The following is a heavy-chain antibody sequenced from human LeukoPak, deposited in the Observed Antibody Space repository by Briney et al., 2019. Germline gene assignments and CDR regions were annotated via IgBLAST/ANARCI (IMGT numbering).Heavy chain of an antibody. CDR3: AKDAVGLWGSQLDF. V-gene: IGHV1-2*02. CDR2: INPDTGGT. D-gene: IGHD1-26*01. J-gene: IGHJ4*02. CDR1: GYTFTTYD. Sequence: GASVKVSCKASGYTFTTYDINWVRQATGQGLELMGCINPDTGGTHFAQQFQGRVTMTRDTSISTTYMELSSLTSDDTAVYYCAKDAVGLWGSQLDFWGQGSPVTVSS.